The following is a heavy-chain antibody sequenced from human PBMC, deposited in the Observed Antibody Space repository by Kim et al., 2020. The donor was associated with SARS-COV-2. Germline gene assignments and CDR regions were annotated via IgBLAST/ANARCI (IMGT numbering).Heavy chain of an antibody. D-gene: IGHD4-17*01. V-gene: IGHV3-30-3*01. CDR1: GLTFSSYA. J-gene: IGHJ4*02. Sequence: GGSLRLSCAASGLTFSSYAMHWVRQAPGKGLEWVAVISYDGSNKYYADSVKGRFTISRDNSKNTLYLQMNSLRAEDTAVYYCARELSDYGWDYWGQGTLVTVSS. CDR3: ARELSDYGWDY. CDR2: ISYDGSNK.